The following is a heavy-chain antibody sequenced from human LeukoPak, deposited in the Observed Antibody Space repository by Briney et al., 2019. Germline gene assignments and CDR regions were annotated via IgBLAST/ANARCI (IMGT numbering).Heavy chain of an antibody. V-gene: IGHV1-2*02. CDR3: ARGSGHRPPNDY. CDR1: GYTFTGYY. Sequence: ASVKVSCKASGYTFTGYYMHWVRQAPGQGLEWMGWINPNSGSTNYAQKFQGRVTMTRDTSISTAYMELSGLRSDDTAVYYCARGSGHRPPNDYWGQGTLVTVSS. J-gene: IGHJ4*02. D-gene: IGHD6-19*01. CDR2: INPNSGST.